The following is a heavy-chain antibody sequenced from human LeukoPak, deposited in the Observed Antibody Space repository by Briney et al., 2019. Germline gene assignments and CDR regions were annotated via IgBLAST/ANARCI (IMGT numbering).Heavy chain of an antibody. CDR1: GGSISSNNW. V-gene: IGHV4-4*02. D-gene: IGHD6-13*01. J-gene: IGHJ5*02. CDR2: IFHSGST. Sequence: SETLSLTCAVSGGSISSNNWWSWVRQPPGKGLEWIGEIFHSGSTNYNPSLKSRVTISVDKSKNQFSLKLSSVTTADTAVYYCARAGVIATFDPWGQGTLVTVSS. CDR3: ARAGVIATFDP.